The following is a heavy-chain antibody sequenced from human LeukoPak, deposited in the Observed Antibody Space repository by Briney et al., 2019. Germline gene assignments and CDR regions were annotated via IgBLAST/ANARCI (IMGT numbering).Heavy chain of an antibody. Sequence: GGSLRLSGAASGFTFSSYSMNWVRQAPGKGLEWVSSISSSSSYIYYADSVKGRFTISRDNAKNSLYLQMNSLRAEDTAVYYCARGLYYYDNDSDRHFDYWGQGTLVTVSS. CDR1: GFTFSSYS. CDR2: ISSSSSYI. J-gene: IGHJ4*02. D-gene: IGHD3-22*01. CDR3: ARGLYYYDNDSDRHFDY. V-gene: IGHV3-21*01.